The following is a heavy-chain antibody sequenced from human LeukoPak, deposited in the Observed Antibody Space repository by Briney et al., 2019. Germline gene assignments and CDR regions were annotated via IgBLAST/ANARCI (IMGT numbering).Heavy chain of an antibody. CDR2: INPNSGDT. Sequence: GASVKVSCKASGYILTDYYMHWVRQAPGQGLEWMGWINPNSGDTNCAQKFQGRVTMTRDTSISTVYMELRRLRYDDTAAYYCARGPLEYCSGGTCYSGRNWFDPWGQGTLVTVSS. D-gene: IGHD2-15*01. CDR1: GYILTDYY. J-gene: IGHJ5*02. CDR3: ARGPLEYCSGGTCYSGRNWFDP. V-gene: IGHV1-2*02.